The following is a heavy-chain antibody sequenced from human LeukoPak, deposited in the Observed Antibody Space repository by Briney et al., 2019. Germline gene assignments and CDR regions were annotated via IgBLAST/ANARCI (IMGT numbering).Heavy chain of an antibody. CDR2: INPNSGGT. V-gene: IGHV1-2*02. D-gene: IGHD3-16*01. CDR3: TRDWVFDY. J-gene: IGHJ4*02. CDR1: GYTFTGYY. Sequence: ASVKVSXKASGYTFTGYYIQWVRQAPGQGLEWMGWINPNSGGTNYAQNFQGRVTVTTDPSITTAYMELSRLTYDDTAVYYCTRDWVFDYWGQGTLVTVSS.